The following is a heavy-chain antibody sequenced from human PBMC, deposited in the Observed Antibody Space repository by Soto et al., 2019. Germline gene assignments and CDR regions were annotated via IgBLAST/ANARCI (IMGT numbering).Heavy chain of an antibody. CDR3: ARDNSAANGVLDH. D-gene: IGHD1-1*01. Sequence: ASVKVSCKASGYTFTNYYLHWVRQAPGQGLEWVGMINPSARSASYAQKLRGRLTMDRDTPTTTVYMELSRLTSEDTAVYYCARDNSAANGVLDHWGLGTLVTVSS. CDR2: INPSARSA. V-gene: IGHV1-46*04. CDR1: GYTFTNYY. J-gene: IGHJ4*02.